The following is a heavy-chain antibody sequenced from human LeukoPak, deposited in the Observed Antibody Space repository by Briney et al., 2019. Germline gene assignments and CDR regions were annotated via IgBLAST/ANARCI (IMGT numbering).Heavy chain of an antibody. Sequence: PSETLSLTCTVSGGSISSGGYYWSWIRQHPGNGLEWIGYIYYSGSTYYNPSLKSRVTISTDTSKNQLSLKLSSVTAADTAVYYCARISSRGLGFDIWGQGTMVTVSS. D-gene: IGHD3/OR15-3a*01. CDR2: IYYSGST. CDR1: GGSISSGGYY. J-gene: IGHJ3*02. V-gene: IGHV4-31*03. CDR3: ARISSRGLGFDI.